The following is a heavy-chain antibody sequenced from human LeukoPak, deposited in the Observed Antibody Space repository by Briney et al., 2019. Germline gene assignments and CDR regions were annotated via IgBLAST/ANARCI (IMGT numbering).Heavy chain of an antibody. CDR3: ARLSYDSSGYLDY. V-gene: IGHV4-31*03. CDR2: IYYSGST. Sequence: SQTLPLTCTVSAGSISSGGYYWSWIRQHPGKGLEWIGYIYYSGSTYYNPSLKSRVTISVDTSKNQFSLKLSSVTAADTAVYYCARLSYDSSGYLDYWGQGTLVTVSS. D-gene: IGHD3-22*01. J-gene: IGHJ4*02. CDR1: AGSISSGGYY.